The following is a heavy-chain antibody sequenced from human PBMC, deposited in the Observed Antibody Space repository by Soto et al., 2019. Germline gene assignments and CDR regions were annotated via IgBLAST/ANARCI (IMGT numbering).Heavy chain of an antibody. V-gene: IGHV1-18*04. CDR3: ARGTGSLGYCSGDSCYSFDY. J-gene: IGHJ4*02. CDR1: GYTFTSYG. CDR2: ISAYNGNT. D-gene: IGHD2-15*01. Sequence: GASVKVSCKASGYTFTSYGISWVRQAPGQGLEWMGWISAYNGNTNYAQKVQGRVTMTTDTSTSTAHMELRSLRSDDTAVYYCARGTGSLGYCSGDSCYSFDYWGQGXLVTVYS.